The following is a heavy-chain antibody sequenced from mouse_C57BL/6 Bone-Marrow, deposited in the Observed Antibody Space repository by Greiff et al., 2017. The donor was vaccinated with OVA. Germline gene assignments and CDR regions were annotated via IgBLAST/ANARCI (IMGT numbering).Heavy chain of an antibody. CDR2: IYPGSGST. J-gene: IGHJ2*01. CDR1: GYTFTSYW. Sequence: QVQLQQPGAELVKPGASVKMSCKAPGYTFTSYWITWVRQRPGQGLEWIGDIYPGSGSTNYNEKFKSKATLTVDTSSSTAYMQLSSLTSEDSAVYYCARDDYDPYYFDYWGQGTTLTVSS. D-gene: IGHD2-4*01. V-gene: IGHV1-55*01. CDR3: ARDDYDPYYFDY.